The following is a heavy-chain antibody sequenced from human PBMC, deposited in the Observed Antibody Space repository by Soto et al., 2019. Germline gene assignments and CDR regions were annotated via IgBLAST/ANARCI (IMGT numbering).Heavy chain of an antibody. CDR1: GGSISSYY. J-gene: IGHJ6*02. D-gene: IGHD2-2*01. CDR3: ARDLGYCSSTSCYGGMDV. Sequence: SETLSLTCTVSGGSISSYYWSWIRQPPGKGLEWIGYIYYSGSTNYNPSLKSRVTISVDTSKNQFSLKLSSVTAADTAVYYCARDLGYCSSTSCYGGMDVWGQGTTVTVSS. CDR2: IYYSGST. V-gene: IGHV4-59*01.